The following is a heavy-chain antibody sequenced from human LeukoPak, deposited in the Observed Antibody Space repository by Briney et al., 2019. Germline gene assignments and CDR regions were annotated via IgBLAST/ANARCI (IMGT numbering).Heavy chain of an antibody. V-gene: IGHV1-2*02. D-gene: IGHD3-16*02. CDR2: INPNSGGT. CDR3: ATGVYDYVWGSYRPPYYYMDV. CDR1: GYTFTGYY. Sequence: ASVKVSCKASGYTFTGYYMHWVRQAPGQGLEWMGWINPNSGGTNYAQKFQGRVTMTRDTSISTAYMELSSLRSEDTAVYYCATGVYDYVWGSYRPPYYYMDVWGKGTTVTISS. J-gene: IGHJ6*03.